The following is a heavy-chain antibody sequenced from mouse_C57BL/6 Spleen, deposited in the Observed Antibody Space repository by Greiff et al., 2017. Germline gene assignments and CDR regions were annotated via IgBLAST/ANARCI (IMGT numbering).Heavy chain of an antibody. CDR3: ARGNVLYYFDY. Sequence: QVQLQQPGAELVKPGASVKLSCKASGYTFTSYWMHWAKQRPGRGLEWIGRLYPNSGGTKYNEKFKSKATLTVDKPSSTAYMQLSSLTSEISAVYYCARGNVLYYFDYGGQGTTLTVSS. V-gene: IGHV1-72*01. CDR2: LYPNSGGT. J-gene: IGHJ2*01. D-gene: IGHD2-1*01. CDR1: GYTFTSYW.